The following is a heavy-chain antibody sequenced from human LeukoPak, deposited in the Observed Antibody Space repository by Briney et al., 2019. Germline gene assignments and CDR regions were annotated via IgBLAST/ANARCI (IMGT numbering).Heavy chain of an antibody. J-gene: IGHJ5*02. CDR1: GFTFSSYA. V-gene: IGHV3-23*01. CDR2: ISGSGGNT. Sequence: PGGSLRLSCAASGFTFSSYAMSWVRQAPGKGLEWVATISGSGGNTYYADSVKGRFTISRDNSKNSLYLQMNSLRAEDTAVYYCARDRSSSWMEWWFDPWGQGTLVTVSS. CDR3: ARDRSSSWMEWWFDP. D-gene: IGHD6-13*01.